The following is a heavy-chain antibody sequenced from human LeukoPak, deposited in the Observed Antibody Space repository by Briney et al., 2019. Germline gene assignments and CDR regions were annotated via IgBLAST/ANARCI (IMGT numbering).Heavy chain of an antibody. V-gene: IGHV4-34*01. Sequence: ASETLSLTCAVYGGSFSGYYWSWIRQPPGKGLEWIGEINHSGSTNYNPSLKSRVTISVDTSKNQFSLKLSSVTAADTAVYYCARGRDGYNLPLDYWGQGTLVTVSS. D-gene: IGHD5-12*01. CDR3: ARGRDGYNLPLDY. CDR1: GGSFSGYY. J-gene: IGHJ4*02. CDR2: INHSGST.